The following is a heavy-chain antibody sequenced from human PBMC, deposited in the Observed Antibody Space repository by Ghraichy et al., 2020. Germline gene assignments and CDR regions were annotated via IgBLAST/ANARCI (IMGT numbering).Heavy chain of an antibody. J-gene: IGHJ6*02. CDR1: GYTFTSYY. Sequence: ASVKVSCKASGYTFTSYYMHWVRQAPGQGLEWMGIINPSGGSTSYAQKFQGRVTMTRDTSTSTVYMELSSLRSEDTAVYYCARGPSTMIVLNYYYGMDVWGQGTTVTVSS. CDR2: INPSGGST. D-gene: IGHD3-22*01. V-gene: IGHV1-46*03. CDR3: ARGPSTMIVLNYYYGMDV.